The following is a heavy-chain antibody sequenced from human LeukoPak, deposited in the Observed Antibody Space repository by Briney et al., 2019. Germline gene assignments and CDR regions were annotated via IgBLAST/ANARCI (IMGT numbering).Heavy chain of an antibody. CDR1: GGSFSGYY. CDR2: INHSGST. Sequence: SETLSLTCAVYGGSFSGYYWSWIRQPPGKGLGWIGEINHSGSTNYNPYLKSRVTISVDKSKNQFSLKLSSVTAADTAVYYRARVTAAWGFHLDYWGQGTLVTVSS. D-gene: IGHD6-13*01. CDR3: ARVTAAWGFHLDY. V-gene: IGHV4-34*01. J-gene: IGHJ4*02.